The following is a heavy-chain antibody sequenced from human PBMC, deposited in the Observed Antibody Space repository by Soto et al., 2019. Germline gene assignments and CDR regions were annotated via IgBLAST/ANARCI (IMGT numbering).Heavy chain of an antibody. Sequence: SETLSLTCTVSGGSISSGGYYWSWIRQHPGKGLERIGYIYYSGSTYYNPSLKSRVTISVDTSKNQFSLKLSSVTAADTAVYYCASCSSTSCYRWVSFDIWGQGTMVTVSS. V-gene: IGHV4-31*03. CDR2: IYYSGST. D-gene: IGHD2-2*02. CDR1: GGSISSGGYY. J-gene: IGHJ3*02. CDR3: ASCSSTSCYRWVSFDI.